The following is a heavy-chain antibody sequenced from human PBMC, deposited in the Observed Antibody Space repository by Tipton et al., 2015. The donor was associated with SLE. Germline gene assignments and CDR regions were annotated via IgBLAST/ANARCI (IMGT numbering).Heavy chain of an antibody. CDR1: GGSINTGDYY. CDR2: INHSGST. V-gene: IGHV4-34*01. CDR3: ACIPAAAGRTIPRYYYTVDV. Sequence: TLSLTCKVSGGSINTGDYYWSWIRQPPGKGLEWIGEINHSGSTNDNPSLRSRVTMSVDTSKNQFSLRLRSVTAADTAIYYCACIPAAAGRTIPRYYYTVDVWGQGTTVTVSS. J-gene: IGHJ6*02. D-gene: IGHD6-13*01.